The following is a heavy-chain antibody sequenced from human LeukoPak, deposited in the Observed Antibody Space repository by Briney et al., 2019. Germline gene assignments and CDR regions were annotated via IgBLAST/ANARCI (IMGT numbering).Heavy chain of an antibody. D-gene: IGHD2-2*01. V-gene: IGHV3-23*01. J-gene: IGHJ4*02. Sequence: GGSLRLPCAASGFTFSSYAMSWVRQAPGKGLEWVSAISGSGGSTYYADSVKGRFTISRDNSKNTLYLQMNSLRAEDTAVYYCAKDAPVNIVVVPAANSWGQGTLVTVSS. CDR2: ISGSGGST. CDR1: GFTFSSYA. CDR3: AKDAPVNIVVVPAANS.